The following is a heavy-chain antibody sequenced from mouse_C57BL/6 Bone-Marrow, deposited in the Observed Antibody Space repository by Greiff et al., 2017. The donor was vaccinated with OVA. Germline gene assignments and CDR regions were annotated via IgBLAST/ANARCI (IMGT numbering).Heavy chain of an antibody. CDR1: GYTFTSYD. V-gene: IGHV1-85*01. CDR2: IYPRDGST. D-gene: IGHD2-4*01. CDR3: ARVYYDYDALFAY. Sequence: VQLVESGPELVKPGASVKLSCKASGYTFTSYDINWVKQRPGQGLEWIGWIYPRDGSTKYNEKFKGKATLTVDTSSSTAYMELHSLTSEDSAVYFCARVYYDYDALFAYWGQGTLVTVSA. J-gene: IGHJ3*01.